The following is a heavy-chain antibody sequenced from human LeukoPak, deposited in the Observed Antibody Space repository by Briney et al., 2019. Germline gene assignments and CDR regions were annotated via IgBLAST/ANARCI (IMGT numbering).Heavy chain of an antibody. CDR1: GFTFSSYA. CDR3: ATTMIISGGVMRHYFDH. Sequence: GGSLRLSCAASGFTFSSYAMSWVRQAPGKGLEWVSAISGSGGSTYYADSVKGRFTISRDNSKNTLYLQLSSLRAEDTAVYYCATTMIISGGVMRHYFDHWGLGTLVTVSS. CDR2: ISGSGGST. V-gene: IGHV3-23*01. J-gene: IGHJ4*02. D-gene: IGHD3-16*01.